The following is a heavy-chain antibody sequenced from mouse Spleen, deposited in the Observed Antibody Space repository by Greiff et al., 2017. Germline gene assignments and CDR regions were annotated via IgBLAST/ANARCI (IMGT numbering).Heavy chain of an antibody. Sequence: QVQLKESGAELVKPGASVKLSCKASGYTFTEYTIHWVKQRPGQGLEWIGWFYPGSGSIKYNEKFKDKATLTADKSSSTVYMELSRLTSEDSAVYFCARHDYYGNYNWYFDVWGAGTTVTVSS. D-gene: IGHD2-1*01. CDR1: GYTFTEYT. CDR3: ARHDYYGNYNWYFDV. J-gene: IGHJ1*01. V-gene: IGHV1-62-2*01. CDR2: FYPGSGSI.